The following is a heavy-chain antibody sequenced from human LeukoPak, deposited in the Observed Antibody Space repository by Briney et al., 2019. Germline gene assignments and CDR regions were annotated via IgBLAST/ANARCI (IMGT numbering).Heavy chain of an antibody. CDR2: INPNSGGT. V-gene: IGHV1-2*02. Sequence: GASVKVSCKASGYTFTGYYMHWVRQAPGQGLEWMGWINPNSGGTNYAQKFQGRVTMTRDTSISTAYVELSRLRSDDTAVYYCARDLGVGALYYMDVWGKGTTVTVSS. CDR1: GYTFTGYY. J-gene: IGHJ6*03. D-gene: IGHD1-26*01. CDR3: ARDLGVGALYYMDV.